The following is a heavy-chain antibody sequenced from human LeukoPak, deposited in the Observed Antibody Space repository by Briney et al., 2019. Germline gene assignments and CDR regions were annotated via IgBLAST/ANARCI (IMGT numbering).Heavy chain of an antibody. V-gene: IGHV4-59*01. CDR3: ARARRYFDWLFSFDY. CDR1: GGSFSGYY. J-gene: IGHJ4*02. Sequence: SETLSLTCAVYGGSFSGYYWSWIRQPPGKGLEWIGYIYYSGSTNYNPSLKSRVTISVDTSKNQFSLKLSSVTAADTAVYYCARARRYFDWLFSFDYWGQGTLVTVSS. D-gene: IGHD3-9*01. CDR2: IYYSGST.